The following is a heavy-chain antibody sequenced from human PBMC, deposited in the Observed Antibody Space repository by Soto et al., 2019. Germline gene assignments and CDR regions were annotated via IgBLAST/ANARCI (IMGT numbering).Heavy chain of an antibody. V-gene: IGHV4-59*08. CDR2: LYSSGRT. Sequence: QVQLQESGPGLLKPSETLSLTCTVSGGSISSYYWSWIRQPPGKGLEWIGYLYSSGRTNYNPSLKSRVTISVDTSKNQFSLKLSSVTAADTAVYYCARHHDSWGQGTLVTVSS. J-gene: IGHJ4*02. CDR3: ARHHDS. CDR1: GGSISSYY.